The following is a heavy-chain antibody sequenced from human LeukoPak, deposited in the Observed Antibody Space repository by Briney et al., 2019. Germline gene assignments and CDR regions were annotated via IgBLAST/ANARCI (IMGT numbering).Heavy chain of an antibody. V-gene: IGHV4-38-2*01. CDR2: IYHSGST. D-gene: IGHD6-19*01. CDR1: GYSISSGYY. J-gene: IGHJ4*02. CDR3: ARVAVAGTAPYFDY. Sequence: SVTLSLTCAVSGYSISSGYYWGWIRQPPGKGLEWIGSIYHSGSTYYNPSLKSRVTISVDTSKNQFSLKLSSVTAADTAVYYCARVAVAGTAPYFDYWGQGTLVTVSS.